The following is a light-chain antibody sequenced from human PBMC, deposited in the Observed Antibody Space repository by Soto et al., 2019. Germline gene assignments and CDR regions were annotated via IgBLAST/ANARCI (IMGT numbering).Light chain of an antibody. J-gene: IGKJ2*01. V-gene: IGKV3-20*01. CDR1: QSVSSSY. Sequence: EIVLTQSPGTLSLSPGERATFSCRASQSVSSSYIAWYQQKRGQAPRRLIYGASIRATGIPDRFSGSGSGTDFTLTISRLEPEDFAIYYCQQYGGVPYTFGQGTKVDIK. CDR3: QQYGGVPYT. CDR2: GAS.